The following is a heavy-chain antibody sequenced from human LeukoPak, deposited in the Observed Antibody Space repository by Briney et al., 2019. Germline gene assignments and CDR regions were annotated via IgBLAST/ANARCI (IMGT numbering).Heavy chain of an antibody. CDR1: GYSISSGYY. Sequence: SXXLSLTCAVSGYSISSGYYWGWIRPPPGKGLEWIGSIYHSGSIYCNQSLKSRVTIAVETPKNQFSLKLNSVTAADTAVYYCARGATIVRGPIDYWGQGTLVTVSS. D-gene: IGHD3-10*01. CDR2: IYHSGSI. CDR3: ARGATIVRGPIDY. J-gene: IGHJ4*02. V-gene: IGHV4-38-2*01.